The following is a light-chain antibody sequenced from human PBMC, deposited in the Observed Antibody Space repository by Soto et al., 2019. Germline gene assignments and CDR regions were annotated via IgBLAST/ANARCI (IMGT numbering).Light chain of an antibody. J-gene: IGKJ1*01. CDR2: GAS. CDR3: QQYDQWWT. Sequence: ETVMTQSPATLSVSPGERATFSCRASQSINTNLAWFQLKPGQAPRLLIYGASIRAAGIPARFSGSGSGTEFSLTISSLQSDDFGVFFCQQYDQWWTFGQGTKVEVK. CDR1: QSINTN. V-gene: IGKV3-15*01.